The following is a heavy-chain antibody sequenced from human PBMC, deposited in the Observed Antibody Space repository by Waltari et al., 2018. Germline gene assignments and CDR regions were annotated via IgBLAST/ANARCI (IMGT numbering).Heavy chain of an antibody. CDR2: INHSGST. V-gene: IGHV4-34*01. J-gene: IGHJ4*02. CDR1: GGSFSGYY. CDR3: ATDYYGSGRVDY. Sequence: QVQLQQWGAGLLKPSETLSLNCAVSGGSFSGYYWSWIRQPPGKGLEWIGEINHSGSTNYNPSLKSRVTISVDTSKNQFSLKLSSVTAADTAVYYCATDYYGSGRVDYWGQGTLVTVSS. D-gene: IGHD3-10*01.